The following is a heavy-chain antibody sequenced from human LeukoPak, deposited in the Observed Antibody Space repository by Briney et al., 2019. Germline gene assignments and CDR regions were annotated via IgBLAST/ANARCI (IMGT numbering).Heavy chain of an antibody. J-gene: IGHJ4*02. V-gene: IGHV1-69*13. D-gene: IGHD1-26*01. Sequence: ASVKVSCKASGGTFSSYAISWVRQAPGQGLEWMGGIIPIFGTANYAQKFQGRVTITADESTSSAYMELSSLRSEDTAVYYCARGRLSGSYDFWGQGTLVTVSS. CDR3: ARGRLSGSYDF. CDR1: GGTFSSYA. CDR2: IIPIFGTA.